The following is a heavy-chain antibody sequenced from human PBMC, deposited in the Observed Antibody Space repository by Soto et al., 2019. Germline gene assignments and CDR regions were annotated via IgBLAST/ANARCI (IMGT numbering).Heavy chain of an antibody. Sequence: PSETLSLTCTVSGGSISSSSYYWGWIRQPPGKGLEWIGSIYYSGSTYYNPSLKSRVTISVDTSKNQFSLKLSSVTAADTAVYYCARRVLRTTPWDFWYFDLWGRGTLVTVSS. D-gene: IGHD2-15*01. CDR3: ARRVLRTTPWDFWYFDL. J-gene: IGHJ2*01. CDR1: GGSISSSSYY. CDR2: IYYSGST. V-gene: IGHV4-39*01.